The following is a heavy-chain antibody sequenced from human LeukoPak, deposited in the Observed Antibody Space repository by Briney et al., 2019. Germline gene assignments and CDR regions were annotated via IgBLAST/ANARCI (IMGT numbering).Heavy chain of an antibody. J-gene: IGHJ5*02. CDR3: ARLRQGKWFDP. D-gene: IGHD3-10*01. CDR1: GGSISSYY. V-gene: IGHV4-59*01. Sequence: PSETLSLTCTVSGGSISSYYWSWIRQPPGKGLEWIGYIYYSGSTNYNPSLKSRVTISVDTSKNQFSLKLSSATAADTAVYYCARLRQGKWFDPWGQGTLVTVSS. CDR2: IYYSGST.